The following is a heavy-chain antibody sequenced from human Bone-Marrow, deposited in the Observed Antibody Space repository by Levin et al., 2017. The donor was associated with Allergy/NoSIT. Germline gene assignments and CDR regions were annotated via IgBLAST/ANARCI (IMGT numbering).Heavy chain of an antibody. CDR2: IIPILGIA. V-gene: IGHV1-69*04. CDR3: ARGDLWFGDYDAFDI. CDR1: GGTFSSYA. J-gene: IGHJ3*02. Sequence: SVKVSCKASGGTFSSYAISWVRQAPGQGLEWMGRIIPILGIANYAQKFQGRVTITADKSTSTAYMELSSLRSEDTAVYYCARGDLWFGDYDAFDIWGQGTMVTVSS. D-gene: IGHD3-10*01.